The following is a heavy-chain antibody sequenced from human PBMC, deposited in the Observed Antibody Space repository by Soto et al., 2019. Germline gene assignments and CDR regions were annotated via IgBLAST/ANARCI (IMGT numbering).Heavy chain of an antibody. J-gene: IGHJ4*02. D-gene: IGHD6-19*01. CDR1: GASISSDSYY. Sequence: PSETLSLTCAVSGASISSDSYYWSWIRQPPGKGLEWIGYIYYSGSSYYNPSVKSRVTISVDTSKNQFSLKLTSVTAADTAVYYCARAWAVPGSHWGDWGRGTLVTVSS. CDR3: ARAWAVPGSHWGD. CDR2: IYYSGSS. V-gene: IGHV4-61*01.